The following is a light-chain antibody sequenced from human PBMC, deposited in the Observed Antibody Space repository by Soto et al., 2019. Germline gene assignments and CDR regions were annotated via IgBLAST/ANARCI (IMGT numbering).Light chain of an antibody. CDR1: QSVSSK. J-gene: IGKJ1*01. CDR2: RAS. CDR3: QQYNSYSDWT. Sequence: EIVMTQSPSTLSVSPGESATLSCRASQSVSSKLAWYQQKPGQAPRLLIYRASTRATDIPARFSGSGSGTEFTLTISSLQPDDFAAYYCQQYNSYSDWTFGQGTKVDIK. V-gene: IGKV3-15*01.